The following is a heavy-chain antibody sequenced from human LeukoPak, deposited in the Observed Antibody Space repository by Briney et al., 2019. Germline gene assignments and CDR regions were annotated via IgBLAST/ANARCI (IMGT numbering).Heavy chain of an antibody. Sequence: SETLSLTCTVSGGSMSSYHWSWIRQPPGKGLEWIGYIYYSGSTNYNPSLKSRVTISVDTSKNQFSLKLSSVTAAGTAVYYCARAEDRGYSYGWGFDIWGQGTMVTVSS. CDR1: GGSMSSYH. CDR3: ARAEDRGYSYGWGFDI. J-gene: IGHJ3*02. D-gene: IGHD5-18*01. CDR2: IYYSGST. V-gene: IGHV4-59*01.